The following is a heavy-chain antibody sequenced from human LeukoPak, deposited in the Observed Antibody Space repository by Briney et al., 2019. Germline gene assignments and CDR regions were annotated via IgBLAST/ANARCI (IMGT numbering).Heavy chain of an antibody. CDR3: ARILSQYNMLLFSEDHENWFDP. Sequence: TSETLSLTCTVSGGSISSGSYYWSWIRQPAGKGLEWIGRIYTSGSTNYNPSLKSRVTISVDTSKNQFSLKLSSVTAADTAVYYCARILSQYNMLLFSEDHENWFDPWGQGTLVTVSS. CDR1: GGSISSGSYY. D-gene: IGHD2-21*02. J-gene: IGHJ5*02. V-gene: IGHV4-61*02. CDR2: IYTSGST.